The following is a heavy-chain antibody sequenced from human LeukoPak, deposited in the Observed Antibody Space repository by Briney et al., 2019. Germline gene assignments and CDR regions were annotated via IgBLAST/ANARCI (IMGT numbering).Heavy chain of an antibody. J-gene: IGHJ4*02. CDR1: GYSFTNYD. Sequence: ASVKVSCKTSGYSFTNYDINCVRQSTGQGLEWMGWINTKSGYTGHAQKFQGRITMTRDNSISTVYMELRSLRSEDTAVYYCARVTGAIDYWGQGTLVTVSS. CDR2: INTKSGYT. V-gene: IGHV1-8*01. CDR3: ARVTGAIDY.